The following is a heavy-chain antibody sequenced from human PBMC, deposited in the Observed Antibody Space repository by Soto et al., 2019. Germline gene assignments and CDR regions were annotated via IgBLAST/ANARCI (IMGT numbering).Heavy chain of an antibody. D-gene: IGHD3-3*01. J-gene: IGHJ6*02. CDR2: INHSGST. CDR3: ARSLGDFWSGYKYYYYGMDV. Sequence: PSETLSLTCAVYGGSFSGYYWSWIRQPPGKGLEWIGEINHSGSTNYNPSLKSRVTISVDTSKNQFSLKLSSVTAADTAVYYCARSLGDFWSGYKYYYYGMDVWGQGTTVTVSS. CDR1: GGSFSGYY. V-gene: IGHV4-34*01.